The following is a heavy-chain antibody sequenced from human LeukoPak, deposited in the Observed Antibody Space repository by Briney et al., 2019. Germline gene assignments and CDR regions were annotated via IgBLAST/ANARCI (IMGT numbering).Heavy chain of an antibody. D-gene: IGHD3-16*02. CDR3: ARSSVKGPVPLDY. V-gene: IGHV3-53*01. CDR1: GFTVSSNY. J-gene: IGHJ4*02. Sequence: GGSLRLSCAASGFTVSSNYMSWVRQAPGKGLEWVSVIYSGGSTYYSDSVKGRFTISRDNSKNTMYLQMNSLRAEDTAVYYCARSSVKGPVPLDYWGQGPLVTVSS. CDR2: IYSGGST.